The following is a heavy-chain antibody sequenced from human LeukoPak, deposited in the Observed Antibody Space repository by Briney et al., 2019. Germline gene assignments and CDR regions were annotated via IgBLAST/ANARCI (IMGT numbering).Heavy chain of an antibody. CDR2: IYYSGST. Sequence: NSSETLSLTCTVSGGSISSSSYYWGWIRQPPGKGLEWIGSIYYSGSTYYNPSLKSRVTISVDTSKNQFSLKLSSVTAADTAVYYCARAWVSGYSYVADAFDIWGQGTMVTVSS. CDR1: GGSISSSSYY. D-gene: IGHD5-18*01. V-gene: IGHV4-39*07. J-gene: IGHJ3*02. CDR3: ARAWVSGYSYVADAFDI.